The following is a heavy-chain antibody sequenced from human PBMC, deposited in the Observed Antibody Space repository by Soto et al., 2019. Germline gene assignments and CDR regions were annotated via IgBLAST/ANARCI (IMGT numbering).Heavy chain of an antibody. Sequence: EVQLVESGGGLVKPGGSLRLSCAASGFTFSNAWMNWVRQAPGKGLEWVGRIKSKTDGGTTDYAAPVKGRFTISRDDSKNPLYLQMNSLKTEDTAVYYCTPHYALYYSGMDVWGQGTTVTASS. V-gene: IGHV3-15*07. CDR2: IKSKTDGGTT. D-gene: IGHD3-16*01. CDR3: TPHYALYYSGMDV. J-gene: IGHJ6*02. CDR1: GFTFSNAW.